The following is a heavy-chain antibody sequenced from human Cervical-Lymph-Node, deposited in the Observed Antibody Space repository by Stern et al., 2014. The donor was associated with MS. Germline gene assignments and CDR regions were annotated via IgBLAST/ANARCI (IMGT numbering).Heavy chain of an antibody. CDR1: GGSISSYY. J-gene: IGHJ6*02. CDR2: IYYSGST. Sequence: QVQLQESGPGLVKPSETLSLTCTVSGGSISSYYWSWIRQPPGKGLEWIGYIYYSGSTNYNPSLKSRVTISVDTSKNQFSLKLSSVTAADTAVYYCARVGAVAGSHYYGMDVWGQGTTVTGSS. CDR3: ARVGAVAGSHYYGMDV. D-gene: IGHD6-19*01. V-gene: IGHV4-59*01.